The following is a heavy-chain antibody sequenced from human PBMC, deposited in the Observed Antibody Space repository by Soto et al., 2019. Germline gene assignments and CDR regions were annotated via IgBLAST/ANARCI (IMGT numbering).Heavy chain of an antibody. CDR2: ISYDGSNK. J-gene: IGHJ6*02. Sequence: QVQLVESGGGVVQPGRSLRLSCAASGFTFSSYAMHWVRQAPGKGLEWVAVISYDGSNKYYADSVKGRFTISRDNSKNTLYLQMNSLRAEDTAVYYCARDRTAADDYYYYGMDVWGQGTTVTVSS. D-gene: IGHD6-13*01. V-gene: IGHV3-30-3*01. CDR1: GFTFSSYA. CDR3: ARDRTAADDYYYYGMDV.